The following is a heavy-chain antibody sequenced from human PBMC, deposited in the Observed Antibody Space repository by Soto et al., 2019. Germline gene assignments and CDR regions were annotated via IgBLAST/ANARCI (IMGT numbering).Heavy chain of an antibody. CDR1: GGSFSGYY. D-gene: IGHD6-13*01. V-gene: IGHV4-34*01. J-gene: IGHJ6*02. Sequence: QVQLQQWGAGLLKPSETLSLTCAVYGGSFSGYYWSWIRQPPGKGLEWIGEINHSGSTNYNPSLKSRVTISVDTSKNQSSLKLSSVTAADTAVYYCARAAAAGSSPSFYYYGMDVWGQGTTVTVSS. CDR3: ARAAAAGSSPSFYYYGMDV. CDR2: INHSGST.